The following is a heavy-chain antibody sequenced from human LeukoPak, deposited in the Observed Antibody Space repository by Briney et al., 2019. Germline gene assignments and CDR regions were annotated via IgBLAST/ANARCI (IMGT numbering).Heavy chain of an antibody. D-gene: IGHD3-10*01. Sequence: TSETLSLTCAVYGGSFSGYYWSWIRQPPGKGLEWIGEINHSGSTNYNPSLKSRVTISVDTSKNQFSLKLSSVTAADTAVYYCARHGGGNYYYGSGSFPFDYWGQGTLVTVSS. V-gene: IGHV4-34*01. J-gene: IGHJ4*02. CDR2: INHSGST. CDR3: ARHGGGNYYYGSGSFPFDY. CDR1: GGSFSGYY.